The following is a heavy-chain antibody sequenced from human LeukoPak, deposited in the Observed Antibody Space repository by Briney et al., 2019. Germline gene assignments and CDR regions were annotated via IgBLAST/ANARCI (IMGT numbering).Heavy chain of an antibody. J-gene: IGHJ3*02. Sequence: ASVKVSCKASGYTFTSYGISWVRQAPGQGLEWMGWINTNTGNPTYAQGFTGRFVFSLDTSVSTAYLQISSLKAEDTAVYYCAREIGSQGGDAFDIWGQGTMVTVSS. V-gene: IGHV7-4-1*02. CDR2: INTNTGNP. CDR3: AREIGSQGGDAFDI. D-gene: IGHD3-10*01. CDR1: GYTFTSYG.